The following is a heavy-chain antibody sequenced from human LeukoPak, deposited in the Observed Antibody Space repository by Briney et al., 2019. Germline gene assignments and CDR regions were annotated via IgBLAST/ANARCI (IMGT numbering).Heavy chain of an antibody. V-gene: IGHV4-39*01. CDR1: GGSISSSSYY. CDR3: ARSGYRYGVHWYFDL. Sequence: PSETLSLTCTVSGGSISSSSYYWGWSRQPPGKGLEWIGSIYYSGSTYYNPSLKSRVTISVDTSKNQFSLKLSSVTAADTAVYYCARSGYRYGVHWYFDLWGRGTLVTVSS. J-gene: IGHJ2*01. D-gene: IGHD5-18*01. CDR2: IYYSGST.